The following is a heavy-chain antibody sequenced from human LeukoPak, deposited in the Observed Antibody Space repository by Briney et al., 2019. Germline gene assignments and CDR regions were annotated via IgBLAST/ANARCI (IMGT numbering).Heavy chain of an antibody. CDR3: AKDSTVVTPEY. V-gene: IGHV3-23*01. CDR2: ISGSGGST. J-gene: IGHJ4*02. D-gene: IGHD4-23*01. Sequence: PGRSLRLSCAASGFSFSSYAMSWVRQAPGKGLEWVSAISGSGGSTYYADSVKGRFTISRDNSKNTLYLQMKSLRAEDTAVYYCAKDSTVVTPEYWGQGTLVTVSS. CDR1: GFSFSSYA.